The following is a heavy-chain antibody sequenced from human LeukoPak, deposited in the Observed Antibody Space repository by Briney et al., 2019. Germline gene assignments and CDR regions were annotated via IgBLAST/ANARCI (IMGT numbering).Heavy chain of an antibody. D-gene: IGHD3-22*01. CDR2: INWNGGST. CDR3: ARSSHLSTWLFDAFDI. J-gene: IGHJ3*02. Sequence: GGSLRLSCAASGFTFDDYGMSWVRQAPGKGLEWVSGINWNGGSTGYADSVKGRFTISRDNAKNSLYLQMNSLRAEDTAVYYCARSSHLSTWLFDAFDIWGQGTMVTVSS. CDR1: GFTFDDYG. V-gene: IGHV3-20*04.